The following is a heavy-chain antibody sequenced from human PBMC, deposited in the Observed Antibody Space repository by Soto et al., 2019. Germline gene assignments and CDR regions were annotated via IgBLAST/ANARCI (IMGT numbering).Heavy chain of an antibody. J-gene: IGHJ4*02. Sequence: EVQLLESGGGLVQPGGSLRLSCAASGFTFSSYAMTWVRQVPGKGLEWVSGISGSGDSTYYTRSVKGRFTISRDNSKNTLYLQMNSLGADDAAVYYCSKNMGASGYSGSDYWGQGTLVTVSS. D-gene: IGHD2-15*01. CDR2: ISGSGDST. V-gene: IGHV3-23*01. CDR1: GFTFSSYA. CDR3: SKNMGASGYSGSDY.